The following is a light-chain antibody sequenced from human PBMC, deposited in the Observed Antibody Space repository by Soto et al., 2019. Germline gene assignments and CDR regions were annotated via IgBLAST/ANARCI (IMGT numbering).Light chain of an antibody. V-gene: IGLV2-14*01. J-gene: IGLJ1*01. Sequence: QSVLTQPPSASGSPGQSVTISCTGTSSDIGVYNYVSWYQQHPGKAPKLMVYEVSNRPSGVSNRFSGSKSGNTASLTIPGLQAEDEADYHCSSYTSSSTYVFGTGTKVTVL. CDR1: SSDIGVYNY. CDR2: EVS. CDR3: SSYTSSSTYV.